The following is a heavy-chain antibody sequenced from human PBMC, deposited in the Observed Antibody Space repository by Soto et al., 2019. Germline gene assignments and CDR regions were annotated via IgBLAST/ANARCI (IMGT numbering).Heavy chain of an antibody. V-gene: IGHV1-18*01. CDR2: ISAHNGNT. Sequence: QVHLVQSGAEVKKPGASVKVSCKGSGYAFTTYGITWVRQAPGQGLEWMGWISAHNGNTNYAQKLQGRVTVTRDTSTSTAYMEMRSRRSDDTAVDYWARGGYGDYWGQGDLVTVSS. J-gene: IGHJ4*02. CDR3: ARGGYGDY. CDR1: GYAFTTYG. D-gene: IGHD1-1*01.